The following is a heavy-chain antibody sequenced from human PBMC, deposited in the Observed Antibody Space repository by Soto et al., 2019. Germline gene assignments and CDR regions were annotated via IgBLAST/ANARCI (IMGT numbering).Heavy chain of an antibody. D-gene: IGHD6-13*01. J-gene: IGHJ6*04. Sequence: SETLSLTCTVSGGSISSYYWSWIRQHAGKGLEWIGRIYTSVRTNYNPSLKSRVTMSVDTSKNQFSLKLSSVTAADTAVYYCARDHIAADEYYGREVWGKGNTVSVSA. CDR3: ARDHIAADEYYGREV. V-gene: IGHV4-4*07. CDR1: GGSISSYY. CDR2: IYTSVRT.